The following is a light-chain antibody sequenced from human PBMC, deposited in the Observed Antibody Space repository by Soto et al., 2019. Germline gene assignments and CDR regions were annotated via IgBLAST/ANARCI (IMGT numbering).Light chain of an antibody. CDR1: SSDVGSYNL. V-gene: IGLV2-23*01. CDR3: CSYAGSSTDVV. J-gene: IGLJ2*01. Sequence: QSALTQPASVSGSPGQSITISCTGTSSDVGSYNLVSWYQQHPGKAPKLMIYEGSKRPSGVSNRFSGSKSGNTASLTISGLQVEDEADYYWCSYAGSSTDVVFGGGTKLTVL. CDR2: EGS.